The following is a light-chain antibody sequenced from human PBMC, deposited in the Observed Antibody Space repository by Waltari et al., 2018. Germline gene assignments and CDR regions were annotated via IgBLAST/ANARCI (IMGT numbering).Light chain of an antibody. CDR1: SSDVGGYNY. J-gene: IGLJ2*01. CDR3: CSYAGTSTVV. Sequence: QSALTQPASVSGSHGQSITISCTGTSSDVGGYNYFSCYQQPPGKAPKLMIYDVSKRPSGVSNRFSGSKSGNTASLTISGLQAEDEADYYCCSYAGTSTVVFGGGTKLTVL. CDR2: DVS. V-gene: IGLV2-23*02.